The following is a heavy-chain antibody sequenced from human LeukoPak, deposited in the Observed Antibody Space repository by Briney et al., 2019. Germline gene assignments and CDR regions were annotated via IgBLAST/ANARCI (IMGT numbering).Heavy chain of an antibody. CDR3: AKARITIFGVEPFDP. D-gene: IGHD3-3*01. J-gene: IGHJ5*02. CDR1: GFTFSTYD. CDR2: ISGSGGST. V-gene: IGHV3-23*01. Sequence: GGSLRLSCAASGFTFSTYDMSWVRQAPGKGLEWVSCISGSGGSTHYADSVKGRFTISRDNSKNTVYLQMTSLRAEDTAVYYCAKARITIFGVEPFDPWGQGALVSVSS.